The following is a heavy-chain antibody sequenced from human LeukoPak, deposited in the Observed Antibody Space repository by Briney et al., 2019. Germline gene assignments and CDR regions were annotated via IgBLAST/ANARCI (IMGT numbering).Heavy chain of an antibody. D-gene: IGHD5-18*01. J-gene: IGHJ4*02. V-gene: IGHV3-30-3*01. CDR1: GFTFSRYA. CDR3: ATSETWLKLRLNY. CDR2: ISYDGSRK. Sequence: GGSLRLSCAASGFTFSRYAINWVREAPGKGLGWVALISYDGSRKYYADSGKGRFTISRDNSKNTLYLQMSSLSSEDTAVYYCATSETWLKLRLNYWGQGAPVTVSS.